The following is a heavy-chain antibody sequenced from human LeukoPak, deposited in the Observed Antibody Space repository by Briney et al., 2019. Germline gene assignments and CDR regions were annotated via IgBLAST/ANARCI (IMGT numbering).Heavy chain of an antibody. J-gene: IGHJ4*02. V-gene: IGHV1-2*02. CDR1: GYTSTGYY. D-gene: IGHD2-2*01. Sequence: GASVKVSCKASGYTSTGYYMHWVRQAPGQGLEWMGWINPNSGGTNYAQKFQGRVTMTRDTSISTAYMELSRLRSDDTAVYYCARGRLRGSSTSCYPFWGQGTLVTVSS. CDR3: ARGRLRGSSTSCYPF. CDR2: INPNSGGT.